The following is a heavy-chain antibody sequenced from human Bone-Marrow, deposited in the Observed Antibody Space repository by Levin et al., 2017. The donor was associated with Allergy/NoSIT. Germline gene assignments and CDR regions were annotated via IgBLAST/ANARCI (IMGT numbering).Heavy chain of an antibody. Sequence: GGSLRLSCAASGFTVSSNYMSWVRQAPGKGLEWVSVIYSGGSTYYADSVKGRFTISRDNSKNTLYLQMNSLRAEDTAVYYCARETGYSAIDYWGQGTLVTVSS. CDR2: IYSGGST. D-gene: IGHD3-9*01. CDR3: ARETGYSAIDY. V-gene: IGHV3-53*01. J-gene: IGHJ4*02. CDR1: GFTVSSNY.